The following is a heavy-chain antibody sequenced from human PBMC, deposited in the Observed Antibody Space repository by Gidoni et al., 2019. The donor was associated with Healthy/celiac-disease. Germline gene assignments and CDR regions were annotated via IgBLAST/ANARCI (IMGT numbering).Heavy chain of an antibody. CDR2: IYYSGST. CDR1: GGSITSYY. J-gene: IGHJ5*02. D-gene: IGHD5-12*01. CDR3: ARHPHLYSGYDFSGWFDP. V-gene: IGHV4-59*01. Sequence: QVQLQESGPGLVKPSETLSLTCTVSGGSITSYYWSWIRQPPGKGLEWIGYIYYSGSTNYNPSLKSRVTISVDTSKNQFSLKLSSVTAADTAVYYCARHPHLYSGYDFSGWFDPWGQGTLVTVSS.